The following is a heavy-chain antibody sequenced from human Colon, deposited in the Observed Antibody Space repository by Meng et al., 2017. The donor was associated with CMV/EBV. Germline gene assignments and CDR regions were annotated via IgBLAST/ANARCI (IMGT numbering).Heavy chain of an antibody. V-gene: IGHV4-4*07. Sequence: VQLQESGPGLGKPSETLSLTCTVSGGSISGHYWTWIRRPAGEGLQWLGRIYSNGRIDENYSLRSRVTISVDTSKNQLSLRLTSVTAADTAVYYCGRAGARGVPIDVWGRGTLVTVSS. CDR3: GRAGARGVPIDV. CDR2: IYSNGRI. J-gene: IGHJ1*01. D-gene: IGHD3-10*01. CDR1: GGSISGHY.